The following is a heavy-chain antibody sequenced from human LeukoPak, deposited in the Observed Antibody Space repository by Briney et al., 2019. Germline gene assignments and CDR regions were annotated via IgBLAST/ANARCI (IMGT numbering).Heavy chain of an antibody. CDR3: ASGYDILTGLQADY. CDR1: GFTFSSYG. J-gene: IGHJ4*02. V-gene: IGHV3-33*01. D-gene: IGHD3-9*01. Sequence: GGSLRLSCAASGFTFSSYGMHWVRQAPGKGLEWVAVIWYDGSSKYYADSVKGRFTISRDNSKNTLYLQMNSLRAEDTAVYYCASGYDILTGLQADYWGQGTLVTVSS. CDR2: IWYDGSSK.